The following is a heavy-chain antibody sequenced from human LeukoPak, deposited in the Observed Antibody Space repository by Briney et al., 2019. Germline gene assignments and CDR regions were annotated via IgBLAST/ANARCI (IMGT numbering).Heavy chain of an antibody. J-gene: IGHJ3*02. CDR2: TYSGETT. Sequence: SETLSLTCTVSGGSLSSYYWSWIRQPPGKGLEWIGYTYSGETTNYKPSLKSRVTISADTSKNQFSLKLTSVTAADTAMYYCARRNDFDIWGQGTMVTVSS. CDR3: ARRNDFDI. CDR1: GGSLSSYY. V-gene: IGHV4-4*08.